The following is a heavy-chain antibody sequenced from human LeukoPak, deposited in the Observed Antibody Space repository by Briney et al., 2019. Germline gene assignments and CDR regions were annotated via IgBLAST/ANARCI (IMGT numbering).Heavy chain of an antibody. J-gene: IGHJ6*02. CDR1: GFTFDDYA. Sequence: PGRSLRLSCAASGFTFDDYAMHWVRQAPGKGLEWVSGISWNSGSIGYADSVKGRFTISRDNAKNSLYLQMNSLRAEDTALYYCAKDSSYYYYGMDVWGQGTTVTVSS. CDR3: AKDSSYYYYGMDV. CDR2: ISWNSGSI. V-gene: IGHV3-9*01.